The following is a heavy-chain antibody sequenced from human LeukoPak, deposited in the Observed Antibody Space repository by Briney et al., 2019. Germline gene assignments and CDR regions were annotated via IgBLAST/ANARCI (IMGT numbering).Heavy chain of an antibody. V-gene: IGHV3-30*18. CDR1: GFTFSSYG. CDR2: ISYDGSNK. D-gene: IGHD6-13*01. J-gene: IGHJ4*02. Sequence: GGSLRLSCAASGFTFSSYGMHWVRQAPGKGLEWAAVISYDGSNKYYADSVKGRFTISRDNSKNTLYLQMNSLRAEDTAVYYCAKVGGYSSSWYYFDYWGQGTLVTVSS. CDR3: AKVGGYSSSWYYFDY.